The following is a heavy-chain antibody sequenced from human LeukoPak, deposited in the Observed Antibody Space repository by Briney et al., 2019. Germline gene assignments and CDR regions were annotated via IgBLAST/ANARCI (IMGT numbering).Heavy chain of an antibody. V-gene: IGHV4-34*01. CDR1: GGSFSGYY. CDR3: ARPPLMDV. CDR2: INHSGST. J-gene: IGHJ6*02. Sequence: PSETLSLTCAVYGGSFSGYYWSWTRQPPGKGLEWIGEINHSGSTNYNPSLKSRVTISVDTSKNQFSLKLSSVTAADTAVYYCARPPLMDVWGQGTTVTVSS.